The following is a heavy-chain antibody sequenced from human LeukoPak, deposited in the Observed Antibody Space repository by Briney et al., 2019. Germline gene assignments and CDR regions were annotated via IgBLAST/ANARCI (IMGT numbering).Heavy chain of an antibody. D-gene: IGHD1-26*01. J-gene: IGHJ4*02. CDR1: GYTLTELS. Sequence: ASVKVSCKVSGYTLTELSMHWVRQAPGKGREGLGGFDPEDGETIYAQKFQGRVTVTEDTSTDTAYMELSSLRSEDTALYYCATVDSASYLDYWGQGTLVTVSS. CDR3: ATVDSASYLDY. V-gene: IGHV1-24*01. CDR2: FDPEDGET.